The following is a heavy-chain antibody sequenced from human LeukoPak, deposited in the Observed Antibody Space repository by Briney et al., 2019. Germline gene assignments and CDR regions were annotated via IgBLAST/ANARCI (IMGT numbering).Heavy chain of an antibody. CDR1: GYSFTSYC. D-gene: IGHD3-10*01. Sequence: GESLKISCKGSGYSFTSYCIGWVRQMPGKGLEGMVIIYPGDSDTIYSPSLQGQVTISADKSISTAYLQWSSLKASDTAMYYCARQISMVRGVIDFQHWGQGTLVTVSS. V-gene: IGHV5-51*01. J-gene: IGHJ1*01. CDR3: ARQISMVRGVIDFQH. CDR2: IYPGDSDT.